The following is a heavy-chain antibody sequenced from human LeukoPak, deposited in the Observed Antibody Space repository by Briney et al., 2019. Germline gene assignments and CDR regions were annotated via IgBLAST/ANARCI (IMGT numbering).Heavy chain of an antibody. CDR3: ARVGVAVVVPAAMYNWFDP. V-gene: IGHV1-2*02. J-gene: IGHJ5*02. Sequence: GASVKVSCKASGYTFTGYYMHWVRQAPGQGLEWMGWINPNSGGTNYAQKFQGRVTMTRDTSISTAYMELSRLRSDDTAVYYCARVGVAVVVPAAMYNWFDPWGQGTLVTVSS. D-gene: IGHD2-2*01. CDR1: GYTFTGYY. CDR2: INPNSGGT.